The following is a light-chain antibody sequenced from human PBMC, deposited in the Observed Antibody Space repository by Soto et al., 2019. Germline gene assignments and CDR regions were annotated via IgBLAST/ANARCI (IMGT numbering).Light chain of an antibody. CDR3: QQSGRP. CDR1: QSLTNPY. V-gene: IGKV3-20*01. CDR2: GAS. J-gene: IGKJ1*01. Sequence: ENVLTQSPGTLSLSPGDTSTRFGRARQSLTNPYIAWYQQKPGQTPRLLIHGASSRATGIPDRFSGSGSGTDFTLTISRLEPEDSAVYYCQQSGRPFGQGTKVDIK.